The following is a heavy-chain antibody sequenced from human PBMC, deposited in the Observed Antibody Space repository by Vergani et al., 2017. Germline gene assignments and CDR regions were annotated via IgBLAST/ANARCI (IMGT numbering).Heavy chain of an antibody. D-gene: IGHD2-2*01. CDR3: AKDQRDCSSTSCYYYYYGMDV. CDR1: VFTFSSYA. J-gene: IGHJ6*02. V-gene: IGHV3-23*01. Sequence: ELQLLESGGGLVQPGGSLRLSCAASVFTFSSYAMSWVRQAPGKGLEWGSAISGSGGSTYYTDSVKGRFTISRDNSKNTLYLQMNSLRAEDTAVYYCAKDQRDCSSTSCYYYYYGMDVWGQGTTVTVSS. CDR2: ISGSGGST.